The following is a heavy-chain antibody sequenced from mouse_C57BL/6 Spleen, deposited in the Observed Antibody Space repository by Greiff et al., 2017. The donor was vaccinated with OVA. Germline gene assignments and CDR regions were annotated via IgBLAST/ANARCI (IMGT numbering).Heavy chain of an antibody. Sequence: QVQLKQSGPGLVAPSQSLSITCTVSGFSLTSYGVDWVRQSPGKGLEWLGVIWGVGSTNYNSALKSRLSISKDNSKSRVFLKMNSLQTDDTAMYYCASRYYGYDYAMDYWGQGTSVTVSS. V-gene: IGHV2-6*01. J-gene: IGHJ4*01. D-gene: IGHD2-2*01. CDR3: ASRYYGYDYAMDY. CDR2: IWGVGST. CDR1: GFSLTSYG.